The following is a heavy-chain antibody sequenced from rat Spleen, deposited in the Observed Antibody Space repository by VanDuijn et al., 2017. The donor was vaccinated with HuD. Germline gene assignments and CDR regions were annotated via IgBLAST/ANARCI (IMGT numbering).Heavy chain of an antibody. Sequence: EVQLVESGGGLVQPGRSLKLSCVASGFTFNNYWMSWIRQAPGKGLEWVASIINVGDNIHYQDSVKGRFTISRDNAENTVYLQMDSLGSEDTATYFCARHNSGYGVMDAWGQGASVTVSS. J-gene: IGHJ4*01. CDR2: IINVGDNI. CDR3: ARHNSGYGVMDA. CDR1: GFTFNNYW. V-gene: IGHV5-31*01. D-gene: IGHD4-3*01.